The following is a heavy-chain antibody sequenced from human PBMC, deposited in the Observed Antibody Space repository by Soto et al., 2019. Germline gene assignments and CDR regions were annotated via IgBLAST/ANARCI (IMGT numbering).Heavy chain of an antibody. Sequence: QVQLVESGGGVVQPGRSLRLSCAASGFTFSNYGMHWVRQAPGKGLEWVAVISYDGSNKYYADSVKGGFTSSRNNSKNTLYLQMNSMRAEDTAEYYCEKSGGNWNYSPWYFDLWGRGTLVTVSS. V-gene: IGHV3-30*18. CDR3: EKSGGNWNYSPWYFDL. CDR1: GFTFSNYG. CDR2: ISYDGSNK. D-gene: IGHD1-7*01. J-gene: IGHJ2*01.